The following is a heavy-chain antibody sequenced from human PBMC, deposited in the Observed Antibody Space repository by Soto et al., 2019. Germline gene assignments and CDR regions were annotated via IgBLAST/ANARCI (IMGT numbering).Heavy chain of an antibody. CDR2: IIPIFGTA. V-gene: IGHV1-69*06. J-gene: IGHJ6*02. D-gene: IGHD4-17*01. Sequence: QVQLVQSGAEVKKPGSSVKVSCKASGGTFSSYAISWVRQAPGQGLEWMGGIIPIFGTANYAQKFQGRVTITAKNPTSTANVELSSLSLEDTAVYYCAGDRHGDYTRRYYYGMDVWGQGTTVTVSS. CDR3: AGDRHGDYTRRYYYGMDV. CDR1: GGTFSSYA.